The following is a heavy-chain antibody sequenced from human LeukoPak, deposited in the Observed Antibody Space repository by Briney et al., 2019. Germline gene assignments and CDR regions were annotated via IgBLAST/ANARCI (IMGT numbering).Heavy chain of an antibody. CDR2: ISAYNGNT. CDR1: GYTFTSYG. Sequence: ASVKVSCKASGYTFTSYGISWVRQAPGQGLEWMGWISAYNGNTNYAQKLQGRDTMTTDTSTSTAYMELRSLRSDDTAVYYCARAPANNYYDSSGYYYYFDYWGQGTLVTVSS. D-gene: IGHD3-22*01. CDR3: ARAPANNYYDSSGYYYYFDY. V-gene: IGHV1-18*01. J-gene: IGHJ4*02.